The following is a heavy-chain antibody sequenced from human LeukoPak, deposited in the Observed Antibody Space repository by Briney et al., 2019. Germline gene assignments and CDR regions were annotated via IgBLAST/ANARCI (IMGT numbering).Heavy chain of an antibody. J-gene: IGHJ4*02. V-gene: IGHV1-2*06. CDR3: ARDRTSTPNWEFDY. Sequence: GASVKVSCKASGYTFAGYFIHWVRQAPGQGLEWMGRINPHSGVTEYAQKFQGRVTMSRVTSITTAYVEVSRLISDDTAVYYCARDRTSTPNWEFDYWGQGTLVTVSS. D-gene: IGHD1-26*01. CDR2: INPHSGVT. CDR1: GYTFAGYF.